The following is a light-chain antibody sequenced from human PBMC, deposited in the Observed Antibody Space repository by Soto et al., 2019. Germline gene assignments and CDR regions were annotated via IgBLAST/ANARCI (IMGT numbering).Light chain of an antibody. CDR3: QQSYNTPRT. V-gene: IGKV1-39*01. CDR2: AAS. J-gene: IGKJ1*01. Sequence: DIQMTQSPSSLSASVGDRVTITCRASQGISSYLNWYQQKPGKAPNLLIYAASSLQSGVPSRFRGSGSGTDFTLTISSLQPEDFATYYCQQSYNTPRTFGQGTKVEIK. CDR1: QGISSY.